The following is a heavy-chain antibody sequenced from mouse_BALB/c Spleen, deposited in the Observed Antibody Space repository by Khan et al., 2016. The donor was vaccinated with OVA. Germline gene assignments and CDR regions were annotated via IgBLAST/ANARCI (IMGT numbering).Heavy chain of an antibody. J-gene: IGHJ3*01. CDR3: ARPYRYDGRARFAY. CDR1: GFAFSRYW. CDR2: INPDSSTI. D-gene: IGHD2-14*01. V-gene: IGHV4-1*02. Sequence: EVQLVETGGGLVQPGGSLKLSCAASGFAFSRYWMSWVRQAPGKGLEWIGEINPDSSTINYTPSLKDKFIISRDNAKNTLYLQMSKVRSEDTALYYCARPYRYDGRARFAYWGQGTLVTVSA.